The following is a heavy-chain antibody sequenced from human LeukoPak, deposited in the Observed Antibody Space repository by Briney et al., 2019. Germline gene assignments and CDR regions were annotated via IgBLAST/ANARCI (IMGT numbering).Heavy chain of an antibody. D-gene: IGHD1-26*01. CDR3: ATSGTDYVFRW. J-gene: IGHJ4*02. CDR1: GYTFSDYY. V-gene: IGHV1-2*02. CDR2: INPISGDT. Sequence: ASVKVSCKASGYTFSDYYMYWVRQAPGQGLEWMGWINPISGDTNSAQKFQGRVSMTRDTSINTAYMDLNRLGSDDTAVYYCATSGTDYVFRWWGQGTLVTVSS.